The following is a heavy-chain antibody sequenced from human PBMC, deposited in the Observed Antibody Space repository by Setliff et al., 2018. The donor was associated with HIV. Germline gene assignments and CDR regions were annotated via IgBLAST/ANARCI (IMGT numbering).Heavy chain of an antibody. CDR1: GYTFTSYA. V-gene: IGHV7-4-1*02. CDR2: INTNTGNP. CDR3: ARMATVYYYYMDV. J-gene: IGHJ6*03. Sequence: ASVKVSCKASGYTFTSYAMNWVRQAPGQGLEWMGWINTNTGNPTYAQGFTGRFVFSLDTSVSTAYLQISSLKAEVTAVYYCARMATVYYYYMDVWGKGTTVTVSS. D-gene: IGHD4-4*01.